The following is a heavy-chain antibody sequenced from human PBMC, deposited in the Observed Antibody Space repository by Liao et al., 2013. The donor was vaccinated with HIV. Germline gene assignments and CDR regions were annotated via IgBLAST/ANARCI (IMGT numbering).Heavy chain of an antibody. Sequence: QVQLQESGPGLVKPSQTLSLTCTVSGGSISSGSYYWTWIRQPAGKGLEWIGRVYSSGRTSYNPSLTGVTVSLDTSKNQISLTLSSVTAADTAVYFCARGDYIRYFDLWGRGTLVTVSS. V-gene: IGHV4-61*02. CDR3: ARGDYIRYFDL. J-gene: IGHJ2*01. CDR1: GGSISSGSYY. CDR2: VYSSGRT. D-gene: IGHD4-11*01.